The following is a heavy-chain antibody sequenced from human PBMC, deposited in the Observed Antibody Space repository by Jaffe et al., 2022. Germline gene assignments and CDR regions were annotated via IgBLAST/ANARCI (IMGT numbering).Heavy chain of an antibody. CDR3: ARDYYYYKDV. V-gene: IGHV3-7*04. J-gene: IGHJ6*03. CDR2: IKKDGSEK. Sequence: EVQLVDSGGGLVQPGGSLRLSCAASGFTFSNYWMTWVRQAPGKGLEWVATIKKDGSEKYYVDSVKGRFTISRDNAKNSLYLQMNSLRAEDTAVYYCARDYYYYKDVWGKGTSVTVSS. CDR1: GFTFSNYW.